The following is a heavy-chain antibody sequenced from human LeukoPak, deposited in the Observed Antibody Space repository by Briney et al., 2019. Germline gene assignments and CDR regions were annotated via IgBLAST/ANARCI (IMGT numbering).Heavy chain of an antibody. CDR2: IYYSGST. Sequence: KPSETLSLTCTVSGGSISSYYWSWIRQPPGKGLEWIGYIYYSGSTNYNPSLKSRVTISVDTSKNQFSLKLSSVTAADTAVYYCARGYYYVSGSYYSPWGQGTLVTVSS. V-gene: IGHV4-59*01. D-gene: IGHD3-10*01. CDR1: GGSISSYY. CDR3: ARGYYYVSGSYYSP. J-gene: IGHJ4*02.